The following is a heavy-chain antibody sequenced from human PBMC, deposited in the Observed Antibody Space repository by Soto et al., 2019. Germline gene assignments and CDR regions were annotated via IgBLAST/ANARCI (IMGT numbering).Heavy chain of an antibody. CDR1: GFSLSTTGVG. J-gene: IGHJ6*02. CDR2: IYWDDDK. D-gene: IGHD2-21*02. Sequence: QITLKESGPTLVKPTQTLTLTCTFSGFSLSTTGVGVGWIRQPPGKALEWLALIYWDDDKRYNPSLNSRLTTTKDTSKNQLVLAMTNMDPVDTATYYCVQSRCGGDCLQSYSSHSYYGLDVWGQGTTVTVSS. CDR3: VQSRCGGDCLQSYSSHSYYGLDV. V-gene: IGHV2-5*02.